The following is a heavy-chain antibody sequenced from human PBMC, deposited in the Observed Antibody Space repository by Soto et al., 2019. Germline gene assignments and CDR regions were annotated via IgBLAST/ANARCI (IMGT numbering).Heavy chain of an antibody. J-gene: IGHJ6*02. V-gene: IGHV4-4*02. CDR3: ARLVPGVVDPDPFTDYCMDV. D-gene: IGHD2-15*01. CDR2: IYHSGST. Sequence: PSETLSLTCAVSGGSISSSNRWRWVRQPPGKGLEWIGEIYHSGSTNYNPSLKSRVTISVDKSKNQFSLKLSSVTAADTAVYYCARLVPGVVDPDPFTDYCMDVWGQGTTVTVSS. CDR1: GGSISSSNR.